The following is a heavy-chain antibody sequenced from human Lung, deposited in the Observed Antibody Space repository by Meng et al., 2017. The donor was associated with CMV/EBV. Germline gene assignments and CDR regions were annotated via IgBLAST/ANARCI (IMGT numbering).Heavy chain of an antibody. CDR1: GFTFSSYD. CDR2: ISIDGSSK. V-gene: IGHV3-30*04. Sequence: GGSLRLSCAASGFTFSSYDMNWVRQAPGKALEWVAVISIDGSSKFYADSMKGRFTISRDNSKNTLFLQVNSLRPEDTAVYYCTRRADYCEDWGPGTLVTVSS. CDR3: TRRADYCED. J-gene: IGHJ4*02. D-gene: IGHD6-25*01.